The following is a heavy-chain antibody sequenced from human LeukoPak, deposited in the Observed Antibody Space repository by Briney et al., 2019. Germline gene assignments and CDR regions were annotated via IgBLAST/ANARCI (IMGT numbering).Heavy chain of an antibody. CDR2: ISWNSGSI. CDR3: AKGYCSSTSCYEFDY. V-gene: IGHV3-9*03. CDR1: GFTFDDYA. J-gene: IGHJ4*02. Sequence: PGGSLRLSCAASGFTFDDYAMHWVRQAPGKGLEWISGISWNSGSIGYADSVKGRFTISRDNAKNSLYLQMNSLRAEDMALYYCAKGYCSSTSCYEFDYWGPGTLVTVSS. D-gene: IGHD2-2*01.